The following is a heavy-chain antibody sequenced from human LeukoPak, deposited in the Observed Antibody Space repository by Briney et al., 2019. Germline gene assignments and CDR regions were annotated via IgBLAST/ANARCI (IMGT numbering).Heavy chain of an antibody. CDR3: ARGASSHFWYFDL. Sequence: PSKTLSLTCTVSGDSISSGGYYWNWIRQPAGRGLEYIGHIYNSGTTNYNPSLTSRVTISADTSKNQFSLKVTSVTAADTAVYYCARGASSHFWYFDLWGRGTLVTVSS. V-gene: IGHV4-61*09. CDR1: GDSISSGGYY. CDR2: IYNSGTT. J-gene: IGHJ2*01.